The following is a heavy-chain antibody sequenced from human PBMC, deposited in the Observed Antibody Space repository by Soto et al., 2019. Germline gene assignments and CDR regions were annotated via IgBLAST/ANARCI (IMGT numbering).Heavy chain of an antibody. Sequence: QLQLQESGPGLVKPSETLSLTCTVSGGSISSSSYYWGWIRQPPGKGLEWIGSIYYSGSTYYNPSLKSRVTISVDTSKNQFSLKLSSVTAADTAVYYCARHLGVIYYGMDVWGQGTTVTVSS. CDR2: IYYSGST. J-gene: IGHJ6*02. D-gene: IGHD3-3*01. CDR1: GGSISSSSYY. V-gene: IGHV4-39*01. CDR3: ARHLGVIYYGMDV.